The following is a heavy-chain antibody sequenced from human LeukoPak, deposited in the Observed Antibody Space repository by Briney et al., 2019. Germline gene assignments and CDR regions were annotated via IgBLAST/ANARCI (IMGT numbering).Heavy chain of an antibody. D-gene: IGHD3-10*01. V-gene: IGHV3-15*01. CDR2: VKSKGAGETT. Sequence: AGGSLRLSCAASGFSISNDWMSWVRQAPGKGLEWVGRVKSKGAGETTDYAAPVKGRFTISRDDSKNTLYLQMNSLKTEDTAVYYCTLIQGWGSGSYYLDYWSQGTLVTVSS. CDR1: GFSISNDW. J-gene: IGHJ4*02. CDR3: TLIQGWGSGSYYLDY.